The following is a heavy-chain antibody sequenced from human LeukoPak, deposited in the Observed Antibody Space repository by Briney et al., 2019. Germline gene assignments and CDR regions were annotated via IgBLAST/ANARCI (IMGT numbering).Heavy chain of an antibody. CDR3: ARHSYDSSGYKGFDY. Sequence: SSQTLSLTCAVSGGSISSGGYSWNWIRQPPGKGLEWIGYIYHSGSTYYNPSLKSRVTISVDRSKNQFSLKLSSVTAADTAVYYCARHSYDSSGYKGFDYWGQGTLVTVSS. J-gene: IGHJ4*02. CDR2: IYHSGST. CDR1: GGSISSGGYS. V-gene: IGHV4-30-2*01. D-gene: IGHD3-22*01.